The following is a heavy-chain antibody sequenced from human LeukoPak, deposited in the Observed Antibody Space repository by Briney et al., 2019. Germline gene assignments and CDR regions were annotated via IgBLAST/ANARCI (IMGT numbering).Heavy chain of an antibody. CDR2: ISSSSSYI. CDR3: ARDITGYSSGWYGGFDY. J-gene: IGHJ4*02. D-gene: IGHD6-19*01. Sequence: GRSLRLSCAASGFTFSSYSMNWVRQAPGKGLEWVSSISSSSSYIYYADSVKGRFTISRDNAKNSLYLQMNSLRAKDTAVYYCARDITGYSSGWYGGFDYWGQGTLVTVSS. CDR1: GFTFSSYS. V-gene: IGHV3-21*01.